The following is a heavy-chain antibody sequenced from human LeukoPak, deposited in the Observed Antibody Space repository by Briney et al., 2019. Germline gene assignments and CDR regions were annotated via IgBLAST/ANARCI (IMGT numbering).Heavy chain of an antibody. CDR2: IYPGDSDT. V-gene: IGHV5-51*01. D-gene: IGHD3-10*02. J-gene: IGHJ3*02. Sequence: GESLKISCKGSGYSFTNYWIGWVRQMPGRGLEWMGIIYPGDSDTRYSPSFQGQATISADKSISTAYLQWRSLKASDTAIYYCASLRSCSDAFDIWGQGTMVTVSS. CDR3: ASLRSCSDAFDI. CDR1: GYSFTNYW.